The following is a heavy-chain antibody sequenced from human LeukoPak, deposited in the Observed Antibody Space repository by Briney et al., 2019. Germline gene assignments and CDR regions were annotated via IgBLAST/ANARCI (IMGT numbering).Heavy chain of an antibody. CDR3: ARGRYCSDGSCYLDY. D-gene: IGHD2-15*01. Sequence: ASVKVSCKASGGTFSSYAISWVRQAPGQGLEWMGGIIPIFGTTNYAQKFQDRVTITADKSTSTAYMELSSLRSEDTAVYYCARGRYCSDGSCYLDYWGQGTLVTVSS. CDR2: IIPIFGTT. J-gene: IGHJ4*02. CDR1: GGTFSSYA. V-gene: IGHV1-69*06.